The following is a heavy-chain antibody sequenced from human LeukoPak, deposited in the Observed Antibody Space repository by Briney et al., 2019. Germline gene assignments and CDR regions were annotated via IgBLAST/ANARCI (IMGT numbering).Heavy chain of an antibody. D-gene: IGHD4-17*01. CDR3: ARLDYGDESYFDY. Sequence: PSETLSLTCTVSGGSISGSSYYWGWIRQPPGKGLEWIGSIYYSGSTYYNPSLKSRVTISVDTSKNQFSLKLSSVTAADPAVYYCARLDYGDESYFDYRGQGTLVTVSS. J-gene: IGHJ4*02. CDR1: GGSISGSSYY. CDR2: IYYSGST. V-gene: IGHV4-39*01.